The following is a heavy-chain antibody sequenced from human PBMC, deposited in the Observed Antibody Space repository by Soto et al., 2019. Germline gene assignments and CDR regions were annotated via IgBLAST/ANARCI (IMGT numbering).Heavy chain of an antibody. J-gene: IGHJ5*02. V-gene: IGHV1-3*01. CDR2: INAGNGNT. D-gene: IGHD6-19*01. CDR3: ARSYSSSYSSGWHNWFDP. CDR1: GYTFTSYA. Sequence: GASVKVSCKASGYTFTSYARHWVRQAPGQRLEWMGWINAGNGNTKYSQKFQGRVTITRDTSASTAYMELSSLRSEDTAVYYCARSYSSSYSSGWHNWFDPWGQGTLVTVSS.